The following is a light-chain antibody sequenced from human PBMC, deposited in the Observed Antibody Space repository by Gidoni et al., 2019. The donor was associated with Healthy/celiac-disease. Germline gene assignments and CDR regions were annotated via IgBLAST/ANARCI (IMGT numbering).Light chain of an antibody. CDR2: GAS. J-gene: IGKJ5*01. CDR1: QRVLHSSNTKNY. V-gene: IGKV4-1*01. CDR3: QQYCSTPT. Sequence: EIVMTQAPDSLAVSLGERATINCKSSQRVLHSSNTKNYLAWYQQKPGQPPQLLIYGASTRESGVPDRCSGSWSGTDFTLTISSLQAEYVAVYYCQQYCSTPTFGQGTRLEI.